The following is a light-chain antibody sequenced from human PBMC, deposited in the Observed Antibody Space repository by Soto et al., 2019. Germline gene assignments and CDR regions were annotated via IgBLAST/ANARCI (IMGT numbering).Light chain of an antibody. J-gene: IGKJ1*01. CDR3: QKYNSAPRT. V-gene: IGKV1-27*01. Sequence: DIQMTQSPSSLYASVGDIDTITCRASQGISNYLAWYQQKPGKVPKLLIYAASTLHSGVASRFSGSGSGTDFTLTICSLQPEDVATYYCQKYNSAPRTFGQGTKVEI. CDR2: AAS. CDR1: QGISNY.